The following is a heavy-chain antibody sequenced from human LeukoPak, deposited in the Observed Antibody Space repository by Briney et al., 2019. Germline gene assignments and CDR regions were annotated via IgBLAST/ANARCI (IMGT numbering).Heavy chain of an antibody. Sequence: GGSLRLSCAASGFTFDDYAMHWVRQAPGKGLEWVSGISWNSGSIGYADSVKGRFTISRDNSKNTLYLQMNSLRAEDTAVYYCAKAPHSSGWSGFDYWGQGTLVTVSS. J-gene: IGHJ4*02. CDR3: AKAPHSSGWSGFDY. D-gene: IGHD6-19*01. V-gene: IGHV3-9*01. CDR2: ISWNSGSI. CDR1: GFTFDDYA.